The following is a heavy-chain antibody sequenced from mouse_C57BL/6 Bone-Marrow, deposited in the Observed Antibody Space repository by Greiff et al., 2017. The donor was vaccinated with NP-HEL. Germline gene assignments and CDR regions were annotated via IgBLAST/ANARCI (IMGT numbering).Heavy chain of an antibody. Sequence: QVQLQQSGPELVKPGASVKISCKASGYAFSSSWMNWVKQRPGKGLEWIGRIYPGDGDTNYNGKFKGKATLTADKSSSTAYMQLSSLTSEDSAVYFCARIDGYYGNDYWGQGTTLTVSS. CDR1: GYAFSSSW. V-gene: IGHV1-82*01. D-gene: IGHD2-3*01. CDR3: ARIDGYYGNDY. J-gene: IGHJ2*01. CDR2: IYPGDGDT.